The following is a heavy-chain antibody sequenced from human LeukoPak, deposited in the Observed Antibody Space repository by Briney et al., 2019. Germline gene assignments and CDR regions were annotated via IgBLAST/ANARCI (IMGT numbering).Heavy chain of an antibody. J-gene: IGHJ3*02. Sequence: TGGSLRLSCAASGFTFSTYSMNWVRQAPGGGLEWISYISSSSRTIYYADSVKGRFTISSDNAKNSLYLQMNSLRDEDTAVYYCARDYYDSSGYFYPNAFDIWGQGTMVTVSS. D-gene: IGHD3-22*01. V-gene: IGHV3-48*02. CDR1: GFTFSTYS. CDR3: ARDYYDSSGYFYPNAFDI. CDR2: ISSSSRTI.